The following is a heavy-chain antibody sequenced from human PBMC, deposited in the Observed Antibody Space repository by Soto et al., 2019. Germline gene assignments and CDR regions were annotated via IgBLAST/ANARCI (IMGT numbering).Heavy chain of an antibody. J-gene: IGHJ5*02. CDR1: GGSMSSFFYF. CDR2: IYHSGST. CDR3: ARGLGP. Sequence: SDTLSLTCAVSGGSMSSFFYFWSWIRQPPGKGLEWIGYIYHSGSTYYNPSLKSRVTISVDRSKNQFSLKLNSVTAADTAVYYCARGLGPWGQGTLVTVSS. V-gene: IGHV4-30-2*01.